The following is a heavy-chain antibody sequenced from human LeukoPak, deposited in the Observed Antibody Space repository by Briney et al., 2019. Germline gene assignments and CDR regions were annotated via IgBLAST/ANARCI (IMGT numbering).Heavy chain of an antibody. Sequence: PSETLSLTCTVSGGSISSSSYYWGWIRQPPGKGLEWIGSTYYSGSTYYNPSLKSRVTISVDTSKNQFSLKLSSVTAADTAVYYCARQLMITFGGVIVSGFDYWGQGTLVTVSS. V-gene: IGHV4-39*01. D-gene: IGHD3-16*02. J-gene: IGHJ4*02. CDR1: GGSISSSSYY. CDR3: ARQLMITFGGVIVSGFDY. CDR2: TYYSGST.